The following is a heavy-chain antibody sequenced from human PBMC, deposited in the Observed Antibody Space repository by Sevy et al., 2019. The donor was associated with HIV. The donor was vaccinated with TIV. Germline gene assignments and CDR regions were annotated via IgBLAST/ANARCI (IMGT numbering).Heavy chain of an antibody. CDR3: ARVLWFGELGGWFDP. CDR2: FNWNGDST. D-gene: IGHD3-10*01. V-gene: IGHV3-20*04. CDR1: GFTFDDYG. J-gene: IGHJ5*02. Sequence: GGSLRLSCAASGFTFDDYGMHWVRQAPGKGLEWVSGFNWNGDSTGYTDSVKGRFTISRDDAAKNSLYLEMNSLRVEETALYYCARVLWFGELGGWFDPWGQGTLVTVSS.